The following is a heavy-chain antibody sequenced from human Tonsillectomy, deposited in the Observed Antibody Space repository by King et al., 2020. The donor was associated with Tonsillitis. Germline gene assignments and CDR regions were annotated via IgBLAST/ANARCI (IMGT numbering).Heavy chain of an antibody. J-gene: IGHJ3*02. CDR2: INRSGGST. CDR1: GLTFTNYT. V-gene: IGHV3-23*04. CDR3: AIRTYYYNSGGAIDI. Sequence: QLVQSGGGLVRPGGSLRLSCAASGLTFTNYTMGWVRQAPERGLQWVSTINRSGGSTYYADSVKGRFTVSRDNSENTLYLQMNGLRAEDTAVYYCAIRTYYYNSGGAIDIWGQGTVVTVSS. D-gene: IGHD3-10*01.